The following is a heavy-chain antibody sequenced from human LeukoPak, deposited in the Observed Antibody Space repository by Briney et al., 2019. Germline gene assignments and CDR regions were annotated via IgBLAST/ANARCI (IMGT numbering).Heavy chain of an antibody. CDR2: VSFAGSNK. CDR3: ARASDY. Sequence: PGTSLRLSCAASGFTFSTYDFHWVRQAPGGGLEWVSLVSFAGSNKYYADSVKGRFTISRDNSKNTLYLQMNSLRAEDTAVYYCARASDYWGQGTLVTVSS. V-gene: IGHV3-30-3*01. J-gene: IGHJ4*02. CDR1: GFTFSTYD.